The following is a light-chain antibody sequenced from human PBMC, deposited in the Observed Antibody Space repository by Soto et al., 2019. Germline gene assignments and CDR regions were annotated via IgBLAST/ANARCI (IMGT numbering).Light chain of an antibody. CDR2: AAS. V-gene: IGKV1-5*01. CDR3: QQLRSYPST. Sequence: DIPVTQSPSHLSASVGDTVPVSCRASQSVSGWLAWYQQRPGKAPKLRIYAASTLQSGVPSRFSGSGFGTDFTLTISSLQAEDFASYYCQQLRSYPSTFGGGTKVDIK. J-gene: IGKJ4*01. CDR1: QSVSGW.